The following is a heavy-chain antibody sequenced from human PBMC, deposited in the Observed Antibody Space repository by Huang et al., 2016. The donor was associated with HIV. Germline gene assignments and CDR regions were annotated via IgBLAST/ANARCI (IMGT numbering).Heavy chain of an antibody. CDR2: VNHGGRT. CDR1: GGSLHGYY. J-gene: IGHJ2*01. D-gene: IGHD6-19*01. V-gene: IGHV4-34*01. CDR3: ATSRSGSGWFLDI. Sequence: QVQLYQWGAGPLRPSETLSLTCGVSGGSLHGYYWNWLRQSPGRGLEGIGEVNHGGRTKSNPSLKSRVTISVDTSKIQFSLNLTSVTATDTADYYCATSRSGSGWFLDIWGRGTLVSVS.